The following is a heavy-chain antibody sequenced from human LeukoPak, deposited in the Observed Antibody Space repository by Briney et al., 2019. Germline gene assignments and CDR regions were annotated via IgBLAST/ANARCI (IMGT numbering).Heavy chain of an antibody. CDR3: AKESSSWFDY. D-gene: IGHD6-13*01. Sequence: GGSLRLSCAASGFTFSSYAMTWVRQAPGKGLEWVSGVSNSGGSTYYADSVKGRFTISRDNSKNTLYLQMNSLRAEDTAIYYCAKESSSWFDYWGQGTLVTVSS. CDR1: GFTFSSYA. J-gene: IGHJ4*02. V-gene: IGHV3-23*01. CDR2: VSNSGGST.